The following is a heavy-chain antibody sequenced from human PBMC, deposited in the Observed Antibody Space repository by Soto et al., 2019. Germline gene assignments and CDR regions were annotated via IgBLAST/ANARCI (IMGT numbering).Heavy chain of an antibody. CDR3: ARVTKTRRYSYCSSGHPFTFDA. V-gene: IGHV4-30-4*01. CDR1: GDSISSGDYY. CDR2: IYYSGDS. Sequence: QVQLQESGPGLVKPSQTLSLTCTVSGDSISSGDYYWSWIRQLPGTGLEWIGYIYYSGDSHNNPSLMSRVTMSVDTSQNRFSMKQSSVTVADTAVYYCARVTKTRRYSYCSSGHPFTFDALGQGTLVTVSS. D-gene: IGHD3-22*01. J-gene: IGHJ4*02.